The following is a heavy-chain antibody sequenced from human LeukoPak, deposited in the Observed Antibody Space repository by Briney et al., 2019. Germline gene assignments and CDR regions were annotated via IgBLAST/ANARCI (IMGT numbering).Heavy chain of an antibody. Sequence: GGSLRLSCAASGFSFSNYWMHWVRQAPGKGLVWVSRINSDGSSTTYADSVKGRFTLSRDNAKNTLYLQMNSLRAADTALYFCAKEMAKTSYGGMAVWGQGTTVTVSS. CDR1: GFSFSNYW. J-gene: IGHJ6*02. CDR3: AKEMAKTSYGGMAV. V-gene: IGHV3-74*03. CDR2: INSDGSST. D-gene: IGHD5-18*01.